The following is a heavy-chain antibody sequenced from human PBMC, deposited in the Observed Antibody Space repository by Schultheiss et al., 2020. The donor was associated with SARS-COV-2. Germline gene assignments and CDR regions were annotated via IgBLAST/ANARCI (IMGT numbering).Heavy chain of an antibody. J-gene: IGHJ4*02. V-gene: IGHV3-64*01. Sequence: GESLKISCAASGFTFSSYAMHWVRQAPGKGLEYVSAISSNGGSTYYTNSVKGRFTISRDNSKNTLYLQMNSLSAEDTAVYYCARRTYYNISDYWGQGTLVTVSS. CDR3: ARRTYYNISDY. D-gene: IGHD3-9*01. CDR2: ISSNGGST. CDR1: GFTFSSYA.